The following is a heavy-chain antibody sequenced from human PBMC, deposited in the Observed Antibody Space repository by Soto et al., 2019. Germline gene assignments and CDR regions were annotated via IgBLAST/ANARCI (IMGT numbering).Heavy chain of an antibody. V-gene: IGHV3-23*01. J-gene: IGHJ4*02. CDR2: ISGSGGGT. D-gene: IGHD1-1*01. CDR1: GFTFSSYA. Sequence: EVQVLESGGGLVQPGGSLRLSGAASGFTFSSYAMSWVRQAPGKGLEWVSSISGSGGGTYYADSVKGRFTFSRDNSKNTLYLQMNSLRAEDTAVYYCAKFGMATTKRSPPYYIDYWGQGALVTVSS. CDR3: AKFGMATTKRSPPYYIDY.